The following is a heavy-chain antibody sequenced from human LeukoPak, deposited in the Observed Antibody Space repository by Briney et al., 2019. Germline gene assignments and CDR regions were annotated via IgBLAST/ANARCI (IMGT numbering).Heavy chain of an antibody. CDR2: ISSSAGTI. J-gene: IGHJ4*02. Sequence: GGSLRLSCVASTFTFSNSYMSWIRQAPGKGLEWISYISSSAGTIFYADSVEGRFTVSRDNTENSLYLQMNALRADDTAVYYCARTIGTGPLGHFDYWGQGTLVTVSS. CDR3: ARTIGTGPLGHFDY. D-gene: IGHD3/OR15-3a*01. CDR1: TFTFSNSY. V-gene: IGHV3-11*01.